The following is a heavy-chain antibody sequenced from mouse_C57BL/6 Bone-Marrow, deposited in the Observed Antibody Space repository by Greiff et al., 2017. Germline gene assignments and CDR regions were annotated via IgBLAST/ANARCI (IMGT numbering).Heavy chain of an antibody. CDR2: ISDGGSYT. Sequence: EVQGVESGGGLVKPGGSLKLSCAASGFTFSSYAMSWVRQTPEKRLEWVATISDGGSYTYYPDNVKGRFTISRDNAKNNLYLQMSHLKSEDTAMYYCARDDHATDYWGQGTSVTVSS. J-gene: IGHJ4*01. CDR3: ARDDHATDY. CDR1: GFTFSSYA. V-gene: IGHV5-4*01.